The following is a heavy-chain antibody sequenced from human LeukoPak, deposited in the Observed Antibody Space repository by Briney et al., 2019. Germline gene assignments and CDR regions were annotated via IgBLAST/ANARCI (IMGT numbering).Heavy chain of an antibody. D-gene: IGHD3-22*01. Sequence: ASVKVSCKASGYTLTSYGISWVRQAPGQGLEWMGWISAYNGNTNYAQKLQGRVTMTTDTSTSTAYMELRSLRSDDTAVYYCARVQSLIVVAKDAFDIWGQGTMVTVSS. CDR1: GYTLTSYG. J-gene: IGHJ3*02. CDR2: ISAYNGNT. CDR3: ARVQSLIVVAKDAFDI. V-gene: IGHV1-18*01.